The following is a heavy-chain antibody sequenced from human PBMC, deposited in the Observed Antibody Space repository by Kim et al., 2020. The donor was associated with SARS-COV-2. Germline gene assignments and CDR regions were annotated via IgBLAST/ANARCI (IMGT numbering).Heavy chain of an antibody. D-gene: IGHD3-10*01. CDR2: ISAYNGNT. CDR1: GYTFTSYG. Sequence: ASVKVSCKASGYTFTSYGISWVRQAPGQGLEWMGWISAYNGNTNYAQKLQGRVTMTTDTSTSTAYMELRSLRSDDTAVYYCARSRYYYGSGRGEGYYGMDVWGQGTTVTVSS. J-gene: IGHJ6*02. CDR3: ARSRYYYGSGRGEGYYGMDV. V-gene: IGHV1-18*01.